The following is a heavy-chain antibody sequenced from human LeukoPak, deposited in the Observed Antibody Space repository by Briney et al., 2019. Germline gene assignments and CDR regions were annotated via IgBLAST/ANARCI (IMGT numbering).Heavy chain of an antibody. J-gene: IGHJ5*02. D-gene: IGHD2-2*01. CDR3: ARVVRIVVVPAAIFHNWFDP. CDR2: ISSSGSTI. Sequence: PGGSLRLPCAASGFTFSSYEMNWVRQAPGKGLEWVSYISSSGSTIYYADSVKGRFTISRDNAKNSLYLQMNSLRAEDTAVYYCARVVRIVVVPAAIFHNWFDPWGQGTLVTVSS. V-gene: IGHV3-48*03. CDR1: GFTFSSYE.